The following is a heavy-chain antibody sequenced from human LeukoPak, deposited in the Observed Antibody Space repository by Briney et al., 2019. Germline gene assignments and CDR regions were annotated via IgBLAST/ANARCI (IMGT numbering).Heavy chain of an antibody. V-gene: IGHV3-66*02. Sequence: GGSLRLSCVASGFSVTSYAVSWVRQAPGKAPEWVSLVYSEGATHYADSVQGRFITSRDISKNTLYLQMSTLRIEDTGVYHCVRDRAEGRAWVESAPWGEGTVVTVSS. CDR1: GFSVTSYA. CDR3: VRDRAEGRAWVESAP. J-gene: IGHJ5*02. CDR2: VYSEGAT.